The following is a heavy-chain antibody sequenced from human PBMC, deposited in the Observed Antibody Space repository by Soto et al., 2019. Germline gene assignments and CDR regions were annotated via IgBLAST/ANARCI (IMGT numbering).Heavy chain of an antibody. CDR3: AKTKNDILDY. CDR2: INGSGGFT. D-gene: IGHD3-9*01. V-gene: IGHV3-23*01. Sequence: PGGSLRLSCAASGFSFSNVCMTWVRQAPGKGLEWVSGINGSGGFTYYGDSVKGRFTISRDNAKNTLYLQMNTLRAEDTAVYYCAKTKNDILDYWGQGTLVTVSS. J-gene: IGHJ4*02. CDR1: GFSFSNVC.